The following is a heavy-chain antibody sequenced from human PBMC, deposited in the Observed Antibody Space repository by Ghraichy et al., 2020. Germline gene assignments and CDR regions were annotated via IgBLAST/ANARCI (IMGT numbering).Heavy chain of an antibody. CDR2: LYPSGAT. CDR3: ARLETFQLHLDYFDY. V-gene: IGHV4-38-2*02. D-gene: IGHD1-1*01. CDR1: GYSLSNGYY. J-gene: IGHJ4*02. Sequence: SQTLSLTCNVFGYSLSNGYYWAWIRQPPGKGLELIGFLYPSGATSYNPSLKSRVTMSLDTSRNQFSLRLTSVTAADTALYYCARLETFQLHLDYFDYWGQGTLVTVSS.